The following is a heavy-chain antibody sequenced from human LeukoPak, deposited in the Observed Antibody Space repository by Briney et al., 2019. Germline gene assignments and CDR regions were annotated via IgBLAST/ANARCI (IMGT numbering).Heavy chain of an antibody. Sequence: ASLKVSCKAAGYTSTRPDINWVRQATGKGLEWLGWMNPSDQTGYSQNFQGRLTFTRDISRNTAYMELSSLTPDDTAVYFCARYTIADGFDMWGRGTMVTVSS. CDR2: MNPSDQT. CDR1: GYTSTRPD. D-gene: IGHD5-24*01. V-gene: IGHV1-8*01. CDR3: ARYTIADGFDM. J-gene: IGHJ3*02.